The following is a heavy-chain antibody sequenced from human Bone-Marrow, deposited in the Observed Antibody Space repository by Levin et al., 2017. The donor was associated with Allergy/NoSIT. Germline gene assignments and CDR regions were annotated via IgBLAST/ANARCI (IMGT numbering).Heavy chain of an antibody. CDR1: GFTFSSYE. V-gene: IGHV3-48*03. D-gene: IGHD3-3*01. CDR3: ARQLGNFWSGYNYFDY. Sequence: LAGGSLRLSCAASGFTFSSYEMNWVRQAPGKGLEWVSYISSSGSTIYYADSVKGRFTISRDNAKNSLYLQMNSLRAEDTAVYYCARQLGNFWSGYNYFDYWGQGTLVTVSS. CDR2: ISSSGSTI. J-gene: IGHJ4*02.